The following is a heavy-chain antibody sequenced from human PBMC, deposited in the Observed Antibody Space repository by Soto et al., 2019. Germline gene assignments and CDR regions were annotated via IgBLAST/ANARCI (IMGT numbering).Heavy chain of an antibody. CDR2: IYYSGST. V-gene: IGHV4-59*01. CDR3: ARYSSYSASMDV. CDR1: GGSISSYY. D-gene: IGHD2-21*01. J-gene: IGHJ6*02. Sequence: PSETLSLTCTVSGGSISSYYWSWIRQPPGKGLEWIGYIYYSGSTNYNPSLKSRVTISVDTSKNQFSLKLSSVTAADTAVYYCARYSSYSASMDVWGQGTTVTVSS.